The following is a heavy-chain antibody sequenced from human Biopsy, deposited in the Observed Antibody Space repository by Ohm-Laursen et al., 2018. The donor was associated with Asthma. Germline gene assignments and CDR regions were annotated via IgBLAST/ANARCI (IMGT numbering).Heavy chain of an antibody. V-gene: IGHV4-61*01. CDR1: GGSVSTGSYY. Sequence: GTLSLTWAVSGGSVSTGSYYWSWIRQPPGKGLEWLGYIYYTGGDNYNPSLKSRVTISVDTSKNQFSLRLNSVTAADTAVYYCARGPNYHGSGRAPIGMDVWGQGTTVTVSS. CDR3: ARGPNYHGSGRAPIGMDV. J-gene: IGHJ6*02. D-gene: IGHD3-10*01. CDR2: IYYTGGD.